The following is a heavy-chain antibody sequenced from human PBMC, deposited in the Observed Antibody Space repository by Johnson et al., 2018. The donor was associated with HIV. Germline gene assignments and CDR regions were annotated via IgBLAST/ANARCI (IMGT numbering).Heavy chain of an antibody. Sequence: QMHLVESGGGVVQPGRSLRLSCAASGFTFSSYGMHWVRQAPGKGLEWVAVIWYDGSNKYYADSVKGRFTISRDNSKNTLYLQMNSLRAEDTAVYYCAKEGRGGAFDIWGQGTMVTVSS. CDR1: GFTFSSYG. CDR2: IWYDGSNK. D-gene: IGHD2-15*01. CDR3: AKEGRGGAFDI. V-gene: IGHV3-33*06. J-gene: IGHJ3*02.